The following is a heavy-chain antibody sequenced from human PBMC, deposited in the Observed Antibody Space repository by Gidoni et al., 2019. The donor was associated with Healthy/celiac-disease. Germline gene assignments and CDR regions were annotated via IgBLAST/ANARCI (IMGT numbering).Heavy chain of an antibody. CDR2: ISSSSSYI. D-gene: IGHD2-2*01. V-gene: IGHV3-21*01. CDR3: ARDARYCSSTSCHGGWFDP. J-gene: IGHJ5*02. Sequence: EVQLVESGGGLVKPGGSLRLSCAASGFTFSSYSMYWVREAPGKGLEWVSSISSSSSYIYYADSVKGRFTISRDNAKNSLYLQMNSLRAEDTAVYYCARDARYCSSTSCHGGWFDPWGQGTLVTVSS. CDR1: GFTFSSYS.